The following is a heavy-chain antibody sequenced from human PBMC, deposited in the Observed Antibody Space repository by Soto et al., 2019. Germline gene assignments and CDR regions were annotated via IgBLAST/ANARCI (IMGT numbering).Heavy chain of an antibody. J-gene: IGHJ6*02. CDR1: GFTLYTYS. CDR2: ITSSGSTT. V-gene: IGHV3-48*02. Sequence: GGSLRLSCEVSGFTLYTYSLDWVRQAPGKGLEWVSFITSSGSTTYYADSVKGRFTVSRDNVKNSLFLQMNSLRDEDTAVYYCARVAIASGGVIAVTYALDVWGQGTTVTVSS. D-gene: IGHD3-16*02. CDR3: ARVAIASGGVIAVTYALDV.